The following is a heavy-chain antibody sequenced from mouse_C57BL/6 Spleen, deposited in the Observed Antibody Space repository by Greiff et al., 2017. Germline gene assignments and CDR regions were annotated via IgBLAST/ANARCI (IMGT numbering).Heavy chain of an antibody. Sequence: VQLQQSGPELVKPGASVKISCKASGYAFSSSWMNWVKQRPGQGLEWIGRIYPGDGDTNYNGKFKGKATLTADKSSSTAYMQLSSLTSEDSAVYFCARGGYGNYVGYFDVWGTGTTVTVSS. D-gene: IGHD2-10*02. CDR3: ARGGYGNYVGYFDV. J-gene: IGHJ1*03. CDR2: IYPGDGDT. CDR1: GYAFSSSW. V-gene: IGHV1-82*01.